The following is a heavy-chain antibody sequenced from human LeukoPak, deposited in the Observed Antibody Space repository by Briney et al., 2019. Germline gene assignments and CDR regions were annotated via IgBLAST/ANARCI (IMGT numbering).Heavy chain of an antibody. D-gene: IGHD2-15*01. CDR2: ITYSGST. V-gene: IGHV4-59*12. CDR3: ARGRINCSGGSCYRYFDL. J-gene: IGHJ2*01. Sequence: PSETLSLTCTVSGGSISGYYWSWIRQPPGKGLEWIDYITYSGSTNYNPSLKSRVTISVDTSKNQFSLKLSSVTAADTAVYYCARGRINCSGGSCYRYFDLWGRGTLVTVSS. CDR1: GGSISGYY.